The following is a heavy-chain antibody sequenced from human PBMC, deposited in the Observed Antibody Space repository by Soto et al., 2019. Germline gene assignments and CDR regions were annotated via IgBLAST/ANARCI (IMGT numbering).Heavy chain of an antibody. CDR3: ARVEDPSSWYLGAFDI. Sequence: GASVKVSCKASGYTFTSYGISWVRQAPGQGLEWMGWISAYNGNTNYAQKLQGRVTMTTDTSTSTAYMELRSLRSDDTAVYYCARVEDPSSWYLGAFDIWGQGTMVIVSS. CDR1: GYTFTSYG. D-gene: IGHD6-13*01. V-gene: IGHV1-18*01. CDR2: ISAYNGNT. J-gene: IGHJ3*02.